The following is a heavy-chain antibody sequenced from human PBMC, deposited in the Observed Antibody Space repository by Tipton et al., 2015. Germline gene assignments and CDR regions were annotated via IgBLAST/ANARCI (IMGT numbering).Heavy chain of an antibody. CDR1: GGSISNYY. CDR3: ARLRQTYGSDSDNRFDP. J-gene: IGHJ5*02. V-gene: IGHV4-59*01. D-gene: IGHD3-10*01. Sequence: TLSLTCTVSGGSISNYYWNWIRQPPGKGLEWIGSFHYTENTSYNPSLKSRVTISVDTSKNQFSLKLSSVTAADTAVYYCARLRQTYGSDSDNRFDPWGQGTLVTVSS. CDR2: FHYTENT.